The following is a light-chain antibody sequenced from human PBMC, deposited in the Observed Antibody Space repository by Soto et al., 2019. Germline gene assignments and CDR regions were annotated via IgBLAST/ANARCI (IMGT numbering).Light chain of an antibody. J-gene: IGKJ1*01. CDR3: KPCARSPWT. CDR1: QSVSSFY. V-gene: IGKV3-20*01. CDR2: GAS. Sequence: EIVLTQSPGTLSLSPGERATLACRASQSVSSFYLAWYQQKPGQSPRLLISGASSRAAGIPDRFSGGASGTDFTLTIRRLEPADFAVYYCKPCARSPWTFSRGTKVDIK.